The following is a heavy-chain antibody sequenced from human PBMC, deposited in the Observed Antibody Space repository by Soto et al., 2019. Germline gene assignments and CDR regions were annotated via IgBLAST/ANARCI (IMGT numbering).Heavy chain of an antibody. CDR1: GYTLFIYG. V-gene: IGHV1-18*01. J-gene: IGHJ4*02. CDR3: ARVAGSGSGSRHFDT. Sequence: QVQLVQSGAEVTRPGASVKLSCKTSGYTLFIYGLSWVRQAPGQGLEWIGWTVATRGSTIYAQKFQGRVTVTTDRSTDTGYLELRSLTSDDTALYYCARVAGSGSGSRHFDTWGQGTLVTVSS. D-gene: IGHD3-10*01. CDR2: TVATRGST.